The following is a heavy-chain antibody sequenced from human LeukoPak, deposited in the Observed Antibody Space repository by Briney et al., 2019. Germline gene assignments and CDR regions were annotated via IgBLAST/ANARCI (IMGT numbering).Heavy chain of an antibody. Sequence: GGSLRLSCAASGFTFSSYSFNWVRQAPGKGLKWVSSISGSSDYRSYADSVKGRFTISRNNAKNSLYLQMNSLRAEDTAVYYCARAGGSYLNYFDYWGQGTLVTVSS. D-gene: IGHD1-26*01. J-gene: IGHJ4*02. CDR1: GFTFSSYS. CDR3: ARAGGSYLNYFDY. V-gene: IGHV3-21*04. CDR2: ISGSSDYR.